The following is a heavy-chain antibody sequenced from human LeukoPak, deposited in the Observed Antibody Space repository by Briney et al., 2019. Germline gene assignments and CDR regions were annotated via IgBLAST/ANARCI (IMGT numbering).Heavy chain of an antibody. CDR3: MRDPTNTSGRYAYFDY. V-gene: IGHV1-18*01. D-gene: IGHD6-19*01. CDR1: GYTFTHHG. CDR2: ISCYNGDT. J-gene: IGHJ4*02. Sequence: ASVKVSCKASGYTFTHHGISWVRQAPGQGLEWMGWISCYNGDTNYAQKFQGRVTMSTDTSTSTAYLELTGLRSDDTAAYYCMRDPTNTSGRYAYFDYWGQGTLVTVSS.